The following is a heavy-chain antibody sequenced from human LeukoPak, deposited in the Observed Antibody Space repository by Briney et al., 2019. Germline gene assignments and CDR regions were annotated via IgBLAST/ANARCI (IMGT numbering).Heavy chain of an antibody. Sequence: PGGSLRLSCEASGFTFSSHWMHWVRQAPGKRLECVATVRGDGRKTDYVVSVNGRFAISRDNARNSLHLDMSSLRAEDTAVYYCVRGTTSWKGVDYWGQGTLVIVSS. D-gene: IGHD2-2*01. CDR3: VRGTTSWKGVDY. J-gene: IGHJ4*02. CDR2: VRGDGRKT. V-gene: IGHV3-7*01. CDR1: GFTFSSHW.